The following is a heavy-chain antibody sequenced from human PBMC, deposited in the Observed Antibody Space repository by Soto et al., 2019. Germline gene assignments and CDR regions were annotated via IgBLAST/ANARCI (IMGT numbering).Heavy chain of an antibody. CDR1: TDSSSFTNSY. V-gene: IGHV4-39*01. J-gene: IGHJ4*02. CDR3: ARHRIEVVWRGFDF. CDR2: SSYNGGT. D-gene: IGHD3-10*01. Sequence: SETLSLTCTVSTDSSSFTNSYWGWIRQPPGKGLQWIGSSSYNGGTFYNPSLKGRVVISFDTSKKQSTLQVTSVTAADTAVYFCARHRIEVVWRGFDFWGQGSPVTVSS.